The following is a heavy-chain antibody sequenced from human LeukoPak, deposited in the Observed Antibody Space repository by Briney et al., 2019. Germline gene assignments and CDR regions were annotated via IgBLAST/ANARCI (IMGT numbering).Heavy chain of an antibody. Sequence: PSETLSLTCAVYGGSFSGYYWSWIRQPPGKGLEWIGEINHSGSTNYNPSLKSRVTISVDTSKNQSSLKLSSVTAADTAVYYCARGRRLLWFGETSGAFDIWGQGTVVTVSS. D-gene: IGHD3-10*01. V-gene: IGHV4-34*01. CDR2: INHSGST. CDR1: GGSFSGYY. CDR3: ARGRRLLWFGETSGAFDI. J-gene: IGHJ3*02.